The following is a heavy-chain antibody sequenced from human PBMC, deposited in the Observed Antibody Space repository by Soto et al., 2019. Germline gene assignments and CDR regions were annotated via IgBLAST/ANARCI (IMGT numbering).Heavy chain of an antibody. CDR1: GGSISSGGYC. D-gene: IGHD5-18*01. V-gene: IGHV4-31*03. Sequence: QVQLHESGPGLVRPSQTLSLTCTVSGGSISSGGYCWSWIRQHPGKGLEWIGYVCYSGSTSYNPSPKSRVIISVDTSKNQFSLKLNSVTAADTAVFYCARDRGYSYGDDAYDIWGQGTMLTVSS. CDR3: ARDRGYSYGDDAYDI. J-gene: IGHJ3*02. CDR2: VCYSGST.